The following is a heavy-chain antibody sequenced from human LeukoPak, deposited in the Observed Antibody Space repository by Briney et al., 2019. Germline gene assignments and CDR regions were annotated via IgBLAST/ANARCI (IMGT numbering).Heavy chain of an antibody. CDR3: ARVGVAGPFDY. V-gene: IGHV3-53*01. J-gene: IGHJ4*02. Sequence: GGSLRLSCAASGFTVSSNYMSWVRQAPGKGLEWVSVIYSGGSTYYADSVKGRFTISRDNSKNTLYLQMSSLRAEATAVYYCARVGVAGPFDYWGQGPLVTVSS. CDR1: GFTVSSNY. CDR2: IYSGGST. D-gene: IGHD3-3*01.